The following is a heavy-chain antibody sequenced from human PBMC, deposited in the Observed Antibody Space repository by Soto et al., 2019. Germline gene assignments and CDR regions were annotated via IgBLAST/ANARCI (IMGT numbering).Heavy chain of an antibody. V-gene: IGHV4-59*08. CDR1: GGSISSYY. CDR2: IYYSGST. CDR3: ARLIAVAAPFDY. Sequence: QVQLPESGPGLVKPSETLSLTCTVSGGSISSYYWSWIRQPPGKGLEWIGYIYYSGSTNYNPSLKRRVTISVDTSKNQFSLKLSSVTAADTAVYYCARLIAVAAPFDYWGQGTLVTVSS. J-gene: IGHJ4*02. D-gene: IGHD6-19*01.